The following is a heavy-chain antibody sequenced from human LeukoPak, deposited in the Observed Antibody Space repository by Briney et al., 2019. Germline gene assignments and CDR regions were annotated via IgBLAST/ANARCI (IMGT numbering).Heavy chain of an antibody. CDR3: ARDSGERGSGSYLIAY. J-gene: IGHJ4*02. Sequence: ASVKVSCKASGYTFTGYYMHWVRQAPGQGLEWMGWINPNSGGTNYAQKFQGRGTRTRDTSISTAYMELSRLRSDDTAVYYCARDSGERGSGSYLIAYWGQGTLVTVSS. CDR1: GYTFTGYY. CDR2: INPNSGGT. V-gene: IGHV1-2*02. D-gene: IGHD3-10*01.